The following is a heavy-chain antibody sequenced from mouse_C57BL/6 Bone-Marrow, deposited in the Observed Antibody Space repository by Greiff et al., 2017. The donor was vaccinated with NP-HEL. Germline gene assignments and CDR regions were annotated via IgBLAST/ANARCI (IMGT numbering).Heavy chain of an antibody. Sequence: DVKLQESGGGLVQPGGSMKLSCVASGFTFSNYWMNWVRQSPEKGLEWVAQIRLKSDNYATHYAESVNGRFTISRDDSKSSVYLQMNNLRAEDTGIYYCTGGLWRYFDVWGTGTTVTVSS. V-gene: IGHV6-3*01. CDR1: GFTFSNYW. D-gene: IGHD1-1*02. CDR2: IRLKSDNYAT. CDR3: TGGLWRYFDV. J-gene: IGHJ1*03.